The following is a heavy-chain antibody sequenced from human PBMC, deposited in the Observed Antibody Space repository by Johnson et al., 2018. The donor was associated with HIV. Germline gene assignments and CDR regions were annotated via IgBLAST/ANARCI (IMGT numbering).Heavy chain of an antibody. D-gene: IGHD3-9*01. V-gene: IGHV3-9*01. CDR3: AKDIRSYDILTVYYIYGDAFDI. CDR1: GFTFDDYA. J-gene: IGHJ3*02. Sequence: VQLVESGGGLVQPGRSLRLSCAASGFTFDDYAMHWVRQAPGKGLEWVSGISWNSGSIGYADSVKGRFTISRDNAKNSLYLQMNSLRAEDTALYYCAKDIRSYDILTVYYIYGDAFDIWGQGTMVTVSS. CDR2: ISWNSGSI.